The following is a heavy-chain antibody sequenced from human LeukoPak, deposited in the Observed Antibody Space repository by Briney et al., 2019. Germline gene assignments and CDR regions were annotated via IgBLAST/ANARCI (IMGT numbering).Heavy chain of an antibody. J-gene: IGHJ5*01. V-gene: IGHV5-10-1*01. CDR3: ARQPPRGYNSAWFDS. CDR1: GYRFPNFW. Sequence: GESLKISCQDSGYRFPNFWLTWVRQLPGKGLEWMGRIDPSDSFINYNPSFQGHVTISADKSSNTAYLQWSSLKASDTAVHYCARQPPRGYNSAWFDSWGQGTLVTVSS. D-gene: IGHD6-19*01. CDR2: IDPSDSFI.